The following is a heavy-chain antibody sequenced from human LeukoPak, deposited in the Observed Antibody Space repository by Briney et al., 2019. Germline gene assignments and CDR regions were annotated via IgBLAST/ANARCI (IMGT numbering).Heavy chain of an antibody. D-gene: IGHD1-26*01. CDR1: GFTLSDFY. Sequence: GGSLRLSCEASGFTLSDFYMTWIRQAPGQGLEWISYVSVGEDNKYYAESVKGRFAMSRDNAAKSLFLQMSNLRAEDTAVYYCARAGRSGHYIDYCGQGTPVTVSS. CDR3: ARAGRSGHYIDY. CDR2: VSVGEDNK. V-gene: IGHV3-11*01. J-gene: IGHJ4*02.